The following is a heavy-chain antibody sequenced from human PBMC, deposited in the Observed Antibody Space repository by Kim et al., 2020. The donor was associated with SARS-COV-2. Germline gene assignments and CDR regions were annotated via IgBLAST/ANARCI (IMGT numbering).Heavy chain of an antibody. J-gene: IGHJ6*02. CDR2: SNAGNGNT. CDR1: GYTFTSYA. V-gene: IGHV1-3*01. Sequence: ASVKVSCKASGYTFTSYAMHWVRQAPGQRLEWMGWSNAGNGNTKYSQKFQGRVTITRDTSASTAYMELSSLRSEDTAVYYCARDLDRPPTRCMDVWGQGTTVTVSS. CDR3: ARDLDRPPTRCMDV. D-gene: IGHD3-22*01.